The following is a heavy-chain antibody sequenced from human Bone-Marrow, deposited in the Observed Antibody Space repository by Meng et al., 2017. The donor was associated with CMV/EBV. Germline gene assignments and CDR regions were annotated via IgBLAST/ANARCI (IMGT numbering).Heavy chain of an antibody. CDR2: IHPHRGDT. J-gene: IGHJ4*02. V-gene: IGHV1-2*02. Sequence: ASVKVSCKASGYTFTAHYFHWVRQAPGQGLEWMGWIHPHRGDTNYAQQFQGRVTLTRDTSINTGYMELTRLTSDDTAVYYCARGDLVGATTDYWGQGTLVTVSS. CDR1: GYTFTAHY. CDR3: ARGDLVGATTDY. D-gene: IGHD1-26*01.